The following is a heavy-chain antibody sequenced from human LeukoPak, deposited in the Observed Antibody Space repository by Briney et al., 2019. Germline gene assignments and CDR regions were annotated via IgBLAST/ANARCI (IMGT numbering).Heavy chain of an antibody. J-gene: IGHJ4*02. D-gene: IGHD3-9*01. V-gene: IGHV3-23*01. CDR1: GFTFSNAW. Sequence: GGSLRLSCAASGFTFSNAWMSWVRQAPGKGLEWVSAISGSGGSTYYADSVKGRFTISRDNSKNTLYLQMNSLRAEDTAVYYCAKVLYFDWLDYFDYWGQGTLVTVSS. CDR3: AKVLYFDWLDYFDY. CDR2: ISGSGGST.